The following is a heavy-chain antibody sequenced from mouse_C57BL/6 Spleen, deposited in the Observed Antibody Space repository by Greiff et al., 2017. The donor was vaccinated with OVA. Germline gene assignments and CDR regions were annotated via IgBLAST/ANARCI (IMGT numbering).Heavy chain of an antibody. CDR1: GYTFTNYW. V-gene: IGHV1-63*01. J-gene: IGHJ2*01. Sequence: QVQLQQSGAELVRPGTSVKMSCKASGYTFTNYWIGWAKQRPGHGLEWIGDIYPGGGYTNYNEKFKGKATLTADKSSSTAYMQFSSLTSEDSAIYDGARRGGTAQATYDFDDWGQGTTLTVSS. D-gene: IGHD3-2*02. CDR2: IYPGGGYT. CDR3: ARRGGTAQATYDFDD.